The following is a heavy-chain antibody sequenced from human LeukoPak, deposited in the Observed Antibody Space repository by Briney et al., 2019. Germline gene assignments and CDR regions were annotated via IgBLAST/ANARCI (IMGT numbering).Heavy chain of an antibody. V-gene: IGHV4-39*01. D-gene: IGHD2-21*01. CDR1: GGSISSSSYY. Sequence: PSETLSLTCTVSGGSISSSSYYWGWIRQPPGKGLEWIGSIYYSGSTYYNPSLKSRVTISVDTSKNQFSPKLSSVTAADTAVYYCARLCGGDCYSLFDYWGQGTPVTVSS. J-gene: IGHJ4*02. CDR3: ARLCGGDCYSLFDY. CDR2: IYYSGST.